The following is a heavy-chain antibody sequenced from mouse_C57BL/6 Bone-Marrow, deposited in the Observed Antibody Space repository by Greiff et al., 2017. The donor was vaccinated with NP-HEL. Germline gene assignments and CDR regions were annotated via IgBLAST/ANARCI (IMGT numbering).Heavy chain of an antibody. Sequence: EVQRVESGAELVRPGASVKLSCTASGFNIKDDYMHWVKQRPEQGLEWIGWIDPENGDPEYASKFQGKATITADTSSNTAYLKLSSVASEDTAGYYCATGRGWFAYWGQGTLVTVSA. V-gene: IGHV14-4*01. J-gene: IGHJ3*01. CDR1: GFNIKDDY. CDR2: IDPENGDP. CDR3: ATGRGWFAY.